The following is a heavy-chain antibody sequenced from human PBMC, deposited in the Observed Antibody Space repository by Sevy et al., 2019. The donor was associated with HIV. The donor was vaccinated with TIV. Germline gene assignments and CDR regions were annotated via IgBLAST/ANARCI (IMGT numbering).Heavy chain of an antibody. Sequence: ASVKVSCKASGGTFSSYAISWVRQAPGQGLEWMGGIIPIFGTANYAQKFQGRVTITADESTSTAYMELSSLRSEDTAVYYCARVEGSGRAKLYYYFYCGRDVWARGTTVSVSS. J-gene: IGHJ6*02. CDR1: GGTFSSYA. CDR2: IIPIFGTA. V-gene: IGHV1-69*13. CDR3: ARVEGSGRAKLYYYFYCGRDV. D-gene: IGHD1-26*01.